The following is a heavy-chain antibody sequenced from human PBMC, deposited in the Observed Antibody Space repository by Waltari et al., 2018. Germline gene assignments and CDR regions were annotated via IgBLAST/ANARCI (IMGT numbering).Heavy chain of an antibody. Sequence: QVQLVESGGGVVQPGRSMRLSCAASGFTFSSSPMHWVRQAPGKGLEWVAVISYAGTNKYYADFVKGRFTISRDNSNNTLYLQVNGLSTEDTAVYYCAREGGPEYYYRDYMDVWGKGTTVIVSS. CDR3: AREGGPEYYYRDYMDV. CDR2: ISYAGTNK. J-gene: IGHJ6*03. D-gene: IGHD3-16*01. CDR1: GFTFSSSP. V-gene: IGHV3-30-3*01.